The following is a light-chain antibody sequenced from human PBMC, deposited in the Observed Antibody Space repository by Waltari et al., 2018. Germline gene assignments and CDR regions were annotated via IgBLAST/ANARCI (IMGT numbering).Light chain of an antibody. CDR2: GES. CDR1: QSVKSEY. V-gene: IGKV3-20*01. Sequence: EIVLTQSPGTLSLSPGETATLSCRASQSVKSEYLTWYQQKPGQAPRLLVYGESSRATGIPDRFSGSGSGTDFTLTIRRLEPEDFAVFYCLQWGASQWTFGQGTRVEVK. CDR3: LQWGASQWT. J-gene: IGKJ1*01.